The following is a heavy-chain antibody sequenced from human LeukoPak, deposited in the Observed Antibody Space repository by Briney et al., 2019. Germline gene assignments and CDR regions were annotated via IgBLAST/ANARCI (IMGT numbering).Heavy chain of an antibody. J-gene: IGHJ5*02. CDR1: GGSISSYY. D-gene: IGHD4-17*01. CDR3: ARAKKRYDYGDYKNWFEP. Sequence: SETLSLTCTVSGGSISSYYWSWIRQPPGKGLEWIGYIYYSGSTNYNPSLKSRVTISVDTSKNQFSLKLSSVTAADTAVYYCARAKKRYDYGDYKNWFEPWGQGTLVTVSS. V-gene: IGHV4-59*01. CDR2: IYYSGST.